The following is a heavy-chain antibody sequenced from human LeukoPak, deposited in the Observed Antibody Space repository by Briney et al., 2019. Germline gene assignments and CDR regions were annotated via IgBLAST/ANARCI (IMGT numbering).Heavy chain of an antibody. CDR3: TGGSGGSQTGNFDY. Sequence: GGSLRLSCAASGFTFSNYVMNWVRQAPGKGLEWVGFIRSKAYGGTTEYAASVKGRFTISRDDSKSIAYLQMNSLKTEDTAVYYCTGGSGGSQTGNFDYWGQGTLVTVSS. CDR2: IRSKAYGGTT. D-gene: IGHD2-15*01. J-gene: IGHJ4*02. V-gene: IGHV3-49*04. CDR1: GFTFSNYV.